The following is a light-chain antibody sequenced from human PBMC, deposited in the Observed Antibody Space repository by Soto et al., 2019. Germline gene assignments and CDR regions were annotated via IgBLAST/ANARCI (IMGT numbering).Light chain of an antibody. J-gene: IGLJ2*01. Sequence: QSVLTQPPSASGTPGQRVTISCSGSSSNIGTNYVYWYQQRPGTAPKLLIYKNNQRPSGVPDRFSGSKSGTSAALAISGLRFEDEAAYYCSVWDDSLRGVFGGGTKLTVL. CDR1: SSNIGTNY. CDR3: SVWDDSLRGV. CDR2: KNN. V-gene: IGLV1-47*01.